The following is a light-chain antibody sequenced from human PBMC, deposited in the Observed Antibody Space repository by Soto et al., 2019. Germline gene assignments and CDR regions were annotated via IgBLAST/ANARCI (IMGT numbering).Light chain of an antibody. CDR1: SSNTGAGYD. V-gene: IGLV1-40*01. J-gene: IGLJ3*02. CDR2: GNS. Sequence: QSVLTQPPSVSGAPGQRVTISCTGSSSNTGAGYDVHWYQQLPGTAPKLLIYGNSNRPSGVPDRFFASKAGASASLAITGLQAEDEADYYCQSYDSSLRGWVFGGGTQLTVL. CDR3: QSYDSSLRGWV.